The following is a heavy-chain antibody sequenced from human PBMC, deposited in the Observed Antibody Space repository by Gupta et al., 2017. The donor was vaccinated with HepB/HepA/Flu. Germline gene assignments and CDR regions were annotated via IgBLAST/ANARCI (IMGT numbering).Heavy chain of an antibody. CDR2: ISAYNGNT. V-gene: IGHV1-18*01. CDR3: AREYYYDSSGYPNPILLGYYGMDV. Sequence: QVQLVQSGAEVKKPGASVKVSCKASGYTFTSYGISWVRQAPGQGLEWMGWISAYNGNTNYAQKLQGRVTMTTDTSTSTAYMELRSLRSDDTAVYYCAREYYYDSSGYPNPILLGYYGMDVWGQGTTVTVSS. J-gene: IGHJ6*02. CDR1: GYTFTSYG. D-gene: IGHD3-22*01.